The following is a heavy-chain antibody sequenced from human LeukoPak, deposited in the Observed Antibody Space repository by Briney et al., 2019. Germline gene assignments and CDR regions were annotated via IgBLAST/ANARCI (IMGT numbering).Heavy chain of an antibody. V-gene: IGHV3-30-3*01. D-gene: IGHD3-16*01. CDR3: ASRVSEGGFDP. CDR2: ISYDGSNK. Sequence: PGGSLRLSCAASGFTFSSYAMHWVRQAPGKGLEWVAVISYDGSNKYYADSVKGRFTISRDNSKNTLYLQMNSLRAEDTAVYYCASRVSEGGFDPWGQGTLVTVSS. CDR1: GFTFSSYA. J-gene: IGHJ5*02.